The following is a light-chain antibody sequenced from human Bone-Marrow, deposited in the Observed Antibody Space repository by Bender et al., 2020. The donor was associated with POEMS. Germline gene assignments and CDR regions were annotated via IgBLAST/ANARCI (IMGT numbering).Light chain of an antibody. CDR2: DVT. V-gene: IGLV2-14*01. Sequence: QSALTQPASVSGSPGQSITISCTGTSRDIGAYNYVSWYQENPGKAPKLMIYDVTNRPSGVSNRFSGAKSGNTASLTISGLQAEDEADYYCSSYTGSSTLVFGGGTKLTVL. CDR1: SRDIGAYNY. CDR3: SSYTGSSTLV. J-gene: IGLJ2*01.